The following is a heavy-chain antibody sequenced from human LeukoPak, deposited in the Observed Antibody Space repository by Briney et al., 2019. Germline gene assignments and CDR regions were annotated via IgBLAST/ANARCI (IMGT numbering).Heavy chain of an antibody. CDR1: VLTFTTYA. V-gene: IGHV3-23*01. D-gene: IGHD6-19*01. Sequence: GGSLRLSCAASVLTFTTYAMSWVRLAPGKGLEWVSTIGNSGGSTYYADSVKGRFTIPRDNAKNTLYLQMNSLRAEDTAAYYCARDQRSSGWYYFDYWGQGTLVTVSS. J-gene: IGHJ4*02. CDR2: IGNSGGST. CDR3: ARDQRSSGWYYFDY.